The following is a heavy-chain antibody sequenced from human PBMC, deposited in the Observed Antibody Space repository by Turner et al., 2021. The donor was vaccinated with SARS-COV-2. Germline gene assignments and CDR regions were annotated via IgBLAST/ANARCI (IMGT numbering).Heavy chain of an antibody. Sequence: QVQLVQSGAEVKKPGSSVKVSCKASGDTLSNSTISWVRQAPGQGLEWMGGIIPIFGTANYAQKFQGRVTITADESTSTAYMELSSLRSEDTAVYYCARDARGGRWLQPFWYWGQGILVTVSS. V-gene: IGHV1-69*01. CDR1: GDTLSNST. CDR2: IIPIFGTA. D-gene: IGHD3-16*01. J-gene: IGHJ4*02. CDR3: ARDARGGRWLQPFWY.